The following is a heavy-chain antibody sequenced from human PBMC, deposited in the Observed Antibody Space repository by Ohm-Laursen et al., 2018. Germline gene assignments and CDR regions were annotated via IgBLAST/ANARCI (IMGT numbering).Heavy chain of an antibody. J-gene: IGHJ4*02. CDR2: ISYDGSNK. D-gene: IGHD1-26*01. V-gene: IGHV3-30*18. CDR3: AKDSDGSGSYSLDY. CDR1: GFTFSSYG. Sequence: SSLRLSCTASGFTFSSYGMHWVRQAPGKGLEWVTVISYDGSNKYYGDSVKGRFTISRDNSKNTLYLQMNSLRAEDTAVYYCAKDSDGSGSYSLDYWGQGTLVTVSS.